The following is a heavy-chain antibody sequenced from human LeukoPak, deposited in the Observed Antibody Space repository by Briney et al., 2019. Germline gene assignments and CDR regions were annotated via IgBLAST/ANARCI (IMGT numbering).Heavy chain of an antibody. J-gene: IGHJ4*02. CDR2: ISGSGGNT. Sequence: GGSLRLSCAASGFGFSSYVISWVRQAPGKGLEWVSTISGSGGNTYYADSVKGRFTISRDNSENTLYLQMNSLRAEDTAVYYCAKGGSKHNPPSNCDYWGQGTLVTVTS. V-gene: IGHV3-23*01. CDR3: AKGGSKHNPPSNCDY. D-gene: IGHD1-14*01. CDR1: GFGFSSYV.